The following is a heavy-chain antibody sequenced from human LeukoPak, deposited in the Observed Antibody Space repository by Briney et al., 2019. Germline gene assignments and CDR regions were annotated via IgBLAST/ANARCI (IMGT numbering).Heavy chain of an antibody. V-gene: IGHV3-21*01. J-gene: IGHJ4*02. CDR1: GFTFSSYS. Sequence: PGGSLRLSCAVSGFTFSSYSMNWVRQAPGKGLEWVSSISSSSSYIYYADSVKGRFTISRDNAKNSLYLQMNSLRAEDTAVYYCARDKYYYDSSGYLSVYFDYWGQGTLVTVSS. D-gene: IGHD3-22*01. CDR3: ARDKYYYDSSGYLSVYFDY. CDR2: ISSSSSYI.